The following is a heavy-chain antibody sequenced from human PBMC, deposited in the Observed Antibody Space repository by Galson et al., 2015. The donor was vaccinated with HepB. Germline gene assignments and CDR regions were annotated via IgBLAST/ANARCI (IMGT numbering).Heavy chain of an antibody. V-gene: IGHV1-69*01. CDR2: IIPMFGTP. Sequence: SCKASGGTFSSYAISWVRQAPAQGLEWMGGIIPMFGTPKYAQKFQGRVTITADESTNTAYMELSGLRSEDTAVYYCARDSAGWRSYFFYYFEYWGQGTLVTVSS. CDR3: ARDSAGWRSYFFYYFEY. D-gene: IGHD3-16*01. CDR1: GGTFSSYA. J-gene: IGHJ4*02.